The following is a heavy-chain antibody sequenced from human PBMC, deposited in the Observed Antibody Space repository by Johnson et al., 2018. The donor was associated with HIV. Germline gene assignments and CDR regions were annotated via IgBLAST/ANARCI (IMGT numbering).Heavy chain of an antibody. J-gene: IGHJ3*02. CDR1: GFTFDDYA. V-gene: IGHV3-30*04. Sequence: VQLVESGGGVVHPEWSLRLSCAASGFTFDDYAMHWVRQAPGKGLEWVAVISYDGSNGNYAESVKGRFTISRDSSKNTLYLQMNSLRAEDTAVYYCARVGWLPDAFDIWGQGTMVTVAS. CDR3: ARVGWLPDAFDI. D-gene: IGHD5-24*01. CDR2: ISYDGSNG.